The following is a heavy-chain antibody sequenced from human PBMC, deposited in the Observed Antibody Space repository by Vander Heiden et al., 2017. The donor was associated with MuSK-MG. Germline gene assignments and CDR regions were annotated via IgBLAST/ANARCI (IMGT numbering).Heavy chain of an antibody. Sequence: QVQLQESGPGLVKPSQPLSLTCTVSAGSIRRGGYYWGWIRQHPGKGLEWIGYIYYSGSTYYNPSLKSRVTISVDTSKNQFSLKLSSVTAADTAVYYCARRPRVYDILTGYYPGTYDYWGQGTLVTVSS. D-gene: IGHD3-9*01. CDR3: ARRPRVYDILTGYYPGTYDY. CDR1: AGSIRRGGYY. V-gene: IGHV4-31*03. J-gene: IGHJ4*02. CDR2: IYYSGST.